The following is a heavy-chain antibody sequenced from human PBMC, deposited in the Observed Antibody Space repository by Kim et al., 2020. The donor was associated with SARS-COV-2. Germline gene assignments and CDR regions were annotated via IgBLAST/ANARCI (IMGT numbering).Heavy chain of an antibody. CDR3: ASGLAVAGRKYYYYYGMDV. D-gene: IGHD6-19*01. Sequence: ASVKVSCKASGYTFTSYGISWVRQAPGQGLEWMGWISAYNGNTNYAQKLQGRVTMTTDTSTSTAYMELRSLRSDDTAVYYCASGLAVAGRKYYYYYGMDVWGQGTTVTVSS. CDR1: GYTFTSYG. V-gene: IGHV1-18*04. CDR2: ISAYNGNT. J-gene: IGHJ6*02.